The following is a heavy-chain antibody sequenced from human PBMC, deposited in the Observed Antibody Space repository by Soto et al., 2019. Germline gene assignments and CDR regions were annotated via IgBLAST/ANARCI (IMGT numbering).Heavy chain of an antibody. V-gene: IGHV4-59*01. CDR3: ARVITIFGVVRNWFDP. D-gene: IGHD3-3*01. CDR1: GGSISSYY. Sequence: PSETMSLTSTVSGGSISSYYWSWIRQPPGKGLEWIGYIYYSGSTNYNPSLKSRVTISVDTSKNQFSLKLSSVTAADTAVYYCARVITIFGVVRNWFDPWGQGTLVTVSS. J-gene: IGHJ5*02. CDR2: IYYSGST.